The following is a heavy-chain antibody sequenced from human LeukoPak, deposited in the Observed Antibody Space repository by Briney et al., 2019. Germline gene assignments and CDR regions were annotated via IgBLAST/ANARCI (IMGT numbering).Heavy chain of an antibody. CDR2: MNPNSGNT. D-gene: IGHD6-19*01. V-gene: IGHV1-8*01. J-gene: IGHJ6*02. Sequence: ASVKVSCKASGYTFTSYDINWVRQATGQGLEWMGWMNPNSGNTGYAQKFQGRVTMTRNTSISTAYMELSSLRSEDTAVYYCARDGAYSSGWYWPNYYGMDVWGQGTTVTVSS. CDR3: ARDGAYSSGWYWPNYYGMDV. CDR1: GYTFTSYD.